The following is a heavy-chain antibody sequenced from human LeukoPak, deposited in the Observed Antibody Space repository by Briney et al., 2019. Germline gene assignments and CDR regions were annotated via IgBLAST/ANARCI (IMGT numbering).Heavy chain of an antibody. CDR3: ARASPPGAFDI. CDR1: GYTFTVFY. J-gene: IGHJ3*02. Sequence: SVKVSCKASGYTFTVFYMHWVRQASRQGLEWMGWINPNSGGTNYAQKFQGRVTMTRDTSIRTDYMELSRLRSDDTAVYYCARASPPGAFDIWGQGTMVTVSS. CDR2: INPNSGGT. V-gene: IGHV1-2*02.